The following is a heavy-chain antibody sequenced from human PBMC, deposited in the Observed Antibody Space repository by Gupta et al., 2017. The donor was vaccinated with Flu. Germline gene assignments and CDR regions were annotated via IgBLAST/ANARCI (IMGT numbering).Heavy chain of an antibody. CDR1: GFTFSSYA. CDR3: VKGYYGDYLDY. J-gene: IGHJ4*02. V-gene: IGHV3-64D*06. Sequence: EVQLVESGGGLVQPGGSLRLSCSASGFTFSSYAMHWVRQAPGKGLKYVSGVSSNGGNTHFADSVKGRFTISRDNSKNTLYLQMSSLRAEDTAVYYCVKGYYGDYLDYWGQGTLVTVSS. D-gene: IGHD4-17*01. CDR2: VSSNGGNT.